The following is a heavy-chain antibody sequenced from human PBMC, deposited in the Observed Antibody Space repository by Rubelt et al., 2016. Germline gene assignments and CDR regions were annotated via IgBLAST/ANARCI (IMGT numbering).Heavy chain of an antibody. D-gene: IGHD2-15*01. CDR1: GYTFTSYY. Sequence: QVQLVQSGAEVKKPGSSVKVSCKASGYTFTSYYMHWVRQAPGQGLEWMGIINPSGGSTSYAQKFQGRVTRTRDTSTSTADMELRSLRSDDTAVYYCARDRGGYYFDYWGQGTLVTVSS. J-gene: IGHJ4*02. V-gene: IGHV1-46*01. CDR3: ARDRGGYYFDY. CDR2: INPSGGST.